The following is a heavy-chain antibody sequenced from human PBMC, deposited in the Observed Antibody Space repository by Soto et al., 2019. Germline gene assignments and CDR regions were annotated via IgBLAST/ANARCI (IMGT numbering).Heavy chain of an antibody. J-gene: IGHJ6*02. Sequence: ETLSLTCTVSVGSISSSSYYWGWILQPPGKGLEWIGSIYYSGSTYYNPSLKSRVTISVDTSKNQFSLKLSSVTAADTAVYYCARHELALDVWGQGTTVTVSS. D-gene: IGHD3-3*02. CDR1: VGSISSSSYY. CDR3: ARHELALDV. V-gene: IGHV4-39*01. CDR2: IYYSGST.